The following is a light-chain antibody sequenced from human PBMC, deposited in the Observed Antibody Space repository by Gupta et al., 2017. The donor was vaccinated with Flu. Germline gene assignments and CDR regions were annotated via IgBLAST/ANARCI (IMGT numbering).Light chain of an antibody. V-gene: IGKV6-21*01. J-gene: IGKJ4*01. Sequence: EIVLTQSPDFQSVTPKENVTITCRASQSIGSSLHWYQQKPGQSPKLLITYASQYGSGVPSRFSGSGSGTEFTLILNRLEGEDAATYYCQHSSKLPITFGRGTKVEIK. CDR1: QSIGSS. CDR3: QHSSKLPIT. CDR2: YAS.